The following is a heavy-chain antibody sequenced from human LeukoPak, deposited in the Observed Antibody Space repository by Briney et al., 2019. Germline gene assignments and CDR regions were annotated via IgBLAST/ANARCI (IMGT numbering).Heavy chain of an antibody. V-gene: IGHV3-64D*06. D-gene: IGHD5/OR15-5a*01. CDR2: ICRSVDSI. J-gene: IGHJ4*02. Sequence: GGSLRLSCSASGFTFSSYAMHWVRQAPGKGLEYVSAICRSVDSIYYADSVKGRISISRDNSKNTLYLQMSSLRAEDTAVYYCVKGTSTAAHWGQGTLVTVS. CDR3: VKGTSTAAH. CDR1: GFTFSSYA.